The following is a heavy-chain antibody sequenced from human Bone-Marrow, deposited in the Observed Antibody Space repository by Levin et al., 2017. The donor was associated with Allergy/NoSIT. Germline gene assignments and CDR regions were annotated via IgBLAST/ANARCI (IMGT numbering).Heavy chain of an antibody. D-gene: IGHD3-16*01. J-gene: IGHJ6*03. CDR3: AKLKGDGYHFDYYYYYYMDV. CDR1: GFTFTSYA. CDR2: ITGGGDRT. Sequence: PGGSLRLSCAASGFTFTSYALSWVRQAPGKGLEWVSYITGGGDRTYYIDSVKGRFTISRDNSKNTLFLQMDNLRAEDRAVYYCAKLKGDGYHFDYYYYYYMDVWGKGTTVTVSS. V-gene: IGHV3-23*01.